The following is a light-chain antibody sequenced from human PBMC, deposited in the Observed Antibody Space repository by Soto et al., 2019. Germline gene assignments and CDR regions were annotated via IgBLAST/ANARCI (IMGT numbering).Light chain of an antibody. CDR2: GAS. Sequence: EIVMTQSPATLSVSPGERATLSCRASQSVSSNLAWYQQKPGQAPRLLIYGASPRATGIPARFSGSGSGTEFTLTSSSLQTEDCAVYYCQQYNNWPPLTFGGGTKVEIK. CDR3: QQYNNWPPLT. V-gene: IGKV3-15*01. J-gene: IGKJ4*01. CDR1: QSVSSN.